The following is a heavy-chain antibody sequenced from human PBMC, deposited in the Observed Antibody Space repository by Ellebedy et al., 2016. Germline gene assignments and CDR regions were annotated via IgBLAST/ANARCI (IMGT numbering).Heavy chain of an antibody. D-gene: IGHD2-15*01. CDR3: ARGVKGRDSYYFDY. J-gene: IGHJ4*02. CDR2: INPNSGGT. V-gene: IGHV1-2*02. Sequence: ASVKVSXXASGYTFTGYYMHWVRQAPGQGLEWMGWINPNSGGTNYAQKFQGRVTMTRDTSISTAYMELSSLRSEDTAVYYCARGVKGRDSYYFDYWGQGTLVTVSS. CDR1: GYTFTGYY.